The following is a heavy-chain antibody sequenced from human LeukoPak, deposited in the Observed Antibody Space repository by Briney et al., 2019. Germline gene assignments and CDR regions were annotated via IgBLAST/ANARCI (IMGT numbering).Heavy chain of an antibody. J-gene: IGHJ6*03. CDR3: ARGVENYYGSGRGEDYYYYMDV. D-gene: IGHD3-10*01. CDR2: IIPIFGTA. Sequence: SVKVSCKASGYTFTGYYMHWVRQAPGQGLEWMGGIIPIFGTANYAQKFQGRVTITADESTSTAYMELSSLRSEDTAVYYCARGVENYYGSGRGEDYYYYMDVWGKGTTVTISS. CDR1: GYTFTGYY. V-gene: IGHV1-69*13.